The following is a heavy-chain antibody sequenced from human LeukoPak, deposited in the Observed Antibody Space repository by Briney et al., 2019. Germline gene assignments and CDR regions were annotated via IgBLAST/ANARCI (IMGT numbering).Heavy chain of an antibody. Sequence: GGSLRLSCAASGFTFSSYAMSWVRQAPGKGLEWVSAISGSGGSTYYADSVKGRFTISRDNSKNTLYPQMNSLRAEDTAVYYCAKGSTRGYYYYYGMDVWGKGTTVTVSS. V-gene: IGHV3-23*01. D-gene: IGHD2-2*01. CDR3: AKGSTRGYYYYYGMDV. CDR2: ISGSGGST. CDR1: GFTFSSYA. J-gene: IGHJ6*04.